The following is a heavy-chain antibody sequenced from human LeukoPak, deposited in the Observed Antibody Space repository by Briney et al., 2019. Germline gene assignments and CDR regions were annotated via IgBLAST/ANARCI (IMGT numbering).Heavy chain of an antibody. V-gene: IGHV3-74*01. Sequence: GGSLRLSCAASGFTFSNYWMRWVRQAPGKGLVWVSRIKSDGSTRYADSVKGRFTISRDNAKNTVSLQMTSLRAEDTGVYYCARAPSEIGGYYPEYFRHWGQGTLVIVSS. CDR1: GFTFSNYW. D-gene: IGHD3-22*01. J-gene: IGHJ1*01. CDR3: ARAPSEIGGYYPEYFRH. CDR2: IKSDGST.